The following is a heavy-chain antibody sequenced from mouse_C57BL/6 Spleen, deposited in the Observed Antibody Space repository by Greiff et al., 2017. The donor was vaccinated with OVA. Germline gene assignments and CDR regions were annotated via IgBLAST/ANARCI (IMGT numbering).Heavy chain of an antibody. Sequence: VQLQQSGPELVKPGASVKISCKASGYAFSSSWLNWVQQRPGKGLEWIGRICPGDGDTNYNGKFKGKATLTADKSSSTAYMHLSSRTYEDSAVYFCARDSSGPFAYWGQGTLVTVSA. D-gene: IGHD3-2*02. V-gene: IGHV1-82*01. CDR2: ICPGDGDT. J-gene: IGHJ3*01. CDR1: GYAFSSSW. CDR3: ARDSSGPFAY.